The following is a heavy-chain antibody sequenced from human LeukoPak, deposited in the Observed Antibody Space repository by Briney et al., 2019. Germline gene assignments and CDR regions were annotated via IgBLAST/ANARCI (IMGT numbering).Heavy chain of an antibody. Sequence: SVKVSRKASGGTLSSHGLSWVRQAPGQGLQWMGGIIPVFGIANYAPKFQGRVTITADEFTSYMELRSLRSEDTAVYYCARTYGSGTYQYYYHYMDVWGSGTRITVSS. J-gene: IGHJ6*03. CDR2: IIPVFGIA. V-gene: IGHV1-69*13. D-gene: IGHD3-10*01. CDR1: GGTLSSHG. CDR3: ARTYGSGTYQYYYHYMDV.